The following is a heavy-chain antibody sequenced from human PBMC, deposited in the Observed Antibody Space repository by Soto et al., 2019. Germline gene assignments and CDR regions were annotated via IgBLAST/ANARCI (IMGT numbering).Heavy chain of an antibody. D-gene: IGHD1-1*01. V-gene: IGHV1-8*01. CDR2: MNPTRGNT. J-gene: IGHJ6*02. CDR1: GYTFTSYG. Sequence: QVQLVQSGAEVKKPGASVKVSCKASGYTFTSYGINWVGQATGQELEWMGWMNPTRGNTGYAQKSQGRATLTSNTSISTAYMALSRLRSEHTAVYHCARERTGTTSMAGWAPGPTVTVSS. CDR3: ARERTGTTSMAG.